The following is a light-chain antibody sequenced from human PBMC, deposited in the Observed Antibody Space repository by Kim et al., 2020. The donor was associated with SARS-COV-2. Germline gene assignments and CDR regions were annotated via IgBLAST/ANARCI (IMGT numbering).Light chain of an antibody. Sequence: ASAKLTCTLSSGNNSYSIAWHQHQPEKGPRYFMMLNSDGSHSKGDMVPDRFSGSSAGAERYLTSSSLQSEDDAYYCYQTCGTGIRVFGGGTQLTVL. CDR1: SGNNSYS. V-gene: IGLV4-69*01. CDR2: LNSDGSH. CDR3: QTCGTGIRV. J-gene: IGLJ3*02.